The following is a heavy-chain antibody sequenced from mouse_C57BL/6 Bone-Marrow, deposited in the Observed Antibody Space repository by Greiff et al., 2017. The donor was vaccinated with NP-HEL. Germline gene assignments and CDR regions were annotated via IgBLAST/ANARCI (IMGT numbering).Heavy chain of an antibody. CDR1: GFNIKDYY. D-gene: IGHD1-1*01. CDR2: IDPEDGDT. J-gene: IGHJ4*01. CDR3: SPDDYYGTFYAMDY. V-gene: IGHV14-1*01. Sequence: VQLKESGAELVRPGASVKLSCTASGFNIKDYYMHWVKQRPEQGLEWIGRIDPEDGDTESAPKFQGKATMTADTSSNTAYLQLSSLTSEDTAVYYCSPDDYYGTFYAMDYWGQGTSVTVSS.